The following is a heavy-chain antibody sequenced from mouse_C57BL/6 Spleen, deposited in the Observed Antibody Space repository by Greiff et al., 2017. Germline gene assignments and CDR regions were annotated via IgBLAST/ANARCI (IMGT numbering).Heavy chain of an antibody. Sequence: VQLQQPGTELVKPGASVKLSCKASGYTFTSYWMHWVKQRPGQGLEWIGNINPSNGGTNYNEKFKSKATLTVDKSSSTAYMQLSSLTSEDSAVYYCARYGIYDGFSYYFDYWGQGTTLTVSS. CDR3: ARYGIYDGFSYYFDY. J-gene: IGHJ2*01. V-gene: IGHV1-53*01. D-gene: IGHD2-3*01. CDR1: GYTFTSYW. CDR2: INPSNGGT.